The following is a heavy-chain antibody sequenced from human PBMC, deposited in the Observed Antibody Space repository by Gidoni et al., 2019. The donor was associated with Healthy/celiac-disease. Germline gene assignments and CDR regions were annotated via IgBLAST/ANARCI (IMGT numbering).Heavy chain of an antibody. CDR1: GGTYSSYA. CDR2: IIPIFGTA. CDR3: ARHGGMLVWFDP. Sequence: QLQLVQCGAEVKKPGSSVKVSCKASGGTYSSYANSWVRQAPGQGLEWMGGIIPIFGTASYAQKSQGRVTITADESTSTAYMGLSSLRSEDTAVYYCARHGGMLVWFDPWGQGTLVTVSS. D-gene: IGHD6-13*01. J-gene: IGHJ5*02. V-gene: IGHV1-69*01.